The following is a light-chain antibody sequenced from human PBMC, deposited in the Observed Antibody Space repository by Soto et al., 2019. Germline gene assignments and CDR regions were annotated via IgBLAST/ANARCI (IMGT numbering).Light chain of an antibody. CDR2: DVS. V-gene: IGLV2-14*01. Sequence: QSVLTQPASVSGSPGQSITISCTGTSSDVGGYNYVSWYQQHPGKAPKFMIYDVSNRPSGVSTRFSGSKSGNTASLTISGLQAEDEAYNYCNSYKTNTPPQHVFGTRTKVTVL. J-gene: IGLJ1*01. CDR3: NSYKTNTPPQHV. CDR1: SSDVGGYNY.